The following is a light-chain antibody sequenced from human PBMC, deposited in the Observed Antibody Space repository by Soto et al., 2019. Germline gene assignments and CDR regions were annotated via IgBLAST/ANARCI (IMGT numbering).Light chain of an antibody. CDR3: QQYKSSSPYT. V-gene: IGKV1-5*03. J-gene: IGKJ2*01. Sequence: DLPMTQSPSTVSASVGDRVIITCRASQSITNWLAWYQQRPGKAPRLLIHRASNLESGVPSRFSGSGSGTDFTLTISSLQPDDFATYYCQQYKSSSPYTFGQGTKVDMK. CDR2: RAS. CDR1: QSITNW.